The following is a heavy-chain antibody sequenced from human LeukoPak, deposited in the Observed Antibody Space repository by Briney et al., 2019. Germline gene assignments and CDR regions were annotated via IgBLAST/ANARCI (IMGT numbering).Heavy chain of an antibody. CDR2: IRYDGSNK. CDR1: GFTFSSYG. CDR3: AKADTITIYYYYYYMDV. J-gene: IGHJ6*03. V-gene: IGHV3-30*02. Sequence: GGSLRLSCAASGFTFSSYGMHWVRQAPGKGLEWVAFIRYDGSNKYYADSVKGRFTISRDNSMNTLYLQMNSLRAEDTAVYYCAKADTITIYYYYYYMDVWGKGTTVTVSS. D-gene: IGHD5-12*01.